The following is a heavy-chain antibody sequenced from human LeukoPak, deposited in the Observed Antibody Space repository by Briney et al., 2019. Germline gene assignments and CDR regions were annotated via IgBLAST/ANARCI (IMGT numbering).Heavy chain of an antibody. CDR1: GYTFTSYY. Sequence: ASVKVSCKASGYTFTSYYMHWVRQAPGQGLEWMGWINPNSGGTNYAQKFQGRVTMTRDTSISTAYMELSRLRSDDTAVYYCAREGYCSGGSCYKFDYWGQGTLVTVSS. J-gene: IGHJ4*02. V-gene: IGHV1-2*02. CDR3: AREGYCSGGSCYKFDY. CDR2: INPNSGGT. D-gene: IGHD2-15*01.